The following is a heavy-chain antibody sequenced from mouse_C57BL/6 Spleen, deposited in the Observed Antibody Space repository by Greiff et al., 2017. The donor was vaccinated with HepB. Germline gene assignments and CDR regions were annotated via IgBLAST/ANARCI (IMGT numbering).Heavy chain of an antibody. Sequence: EVQLQQSGPGLVKPPQSLSLTCSVTGYSITSGYYWNWIRQFPGNKLEWMGYISYDGSNNYNPSLKNRISITRDTSKNQFFLKLNSVTTEDTATYYCARRYYAMDYWGQGTSVTVSS. CDR2: ISYDGSN. J-gene: IGHJ4*01. V-gene: IGHV3-6*01. CDR1: GYSITSGYY. CDR3: ARRYYAMDY.